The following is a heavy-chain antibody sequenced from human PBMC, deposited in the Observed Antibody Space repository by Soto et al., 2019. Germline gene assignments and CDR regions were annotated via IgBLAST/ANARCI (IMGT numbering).Heavy chain of an antibody. J-gene: IGHJ5*02. CDR2: ISGSGGST. Sequence: GGSLRLSCAASGFTFSSYAMSWVRQAPGKGLEWVSAISGSGGSTYYADSVKGRFTISRDNSKNTLYLQMNSLRAEDTAVYYCARSHGRIAAAGTEFYRWFDPWGQGTLVTVSS. CDR1: GFTFSSYA. D-gene: IGHD6-13*01. V-gene: IGHV3-23*01. CDR3: ARSHGRIAAAGTEFYRWFDP.